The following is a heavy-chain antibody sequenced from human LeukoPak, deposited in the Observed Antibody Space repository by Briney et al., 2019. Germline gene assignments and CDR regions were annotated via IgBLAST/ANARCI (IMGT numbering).Heavy chain of an antibody. J-gene: IGHJ4*02. D-gene: IGHD5-18*01. CDR2: ISDDGRKT. V-gene: IGHV3-30*04. Sequence: GRSLRLSCDAAEFSFSYFAMHWVRQAPGKGLEWLAVISDDGRKTHYVDSVKGRFTISRDNSKNTLYLQMNSLRAEDTAVYYCARGRTGGYSYGYGGDYWGQGTLVTVSS. CDR3: ARGRTGGYSYGYGGDY. CDR1: EFSFSYFA.